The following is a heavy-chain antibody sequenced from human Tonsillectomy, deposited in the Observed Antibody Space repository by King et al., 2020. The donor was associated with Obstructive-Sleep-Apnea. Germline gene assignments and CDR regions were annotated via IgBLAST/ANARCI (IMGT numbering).Heavy chain of an antibody. CDR3: AKDLRYLGYYFDH. CDR1: GFTFSNYC. V-gene: IGHV3-33*06. CDR2: IWPYGSNE. J-gene: IGHJ4*02. D-gene: IGHD3-16*01. Sequence: QLVQSGGGVVQPGRSLRLSCTASGFTFSNYCMHWVRQAPGKGLEWVAVIWPYGSNEYYADSAKGRFTIPRDNSKNTLYLQMNRLRAGDTAVYYCAKDLRYLGYYFDHWGQGTLVTVSS.